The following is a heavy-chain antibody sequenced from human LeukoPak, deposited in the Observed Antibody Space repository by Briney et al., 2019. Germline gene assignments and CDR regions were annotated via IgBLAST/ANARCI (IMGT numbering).Heavy chain of an antibody. D-gene: IGHD2-2*01. CDR1: GSTVTDYY. V-gene: IGHV1-69-2*01. CDR3: ATSPSIPAAPNDY. Sequence: GATVKISCKASGSTVTDYYIHWVQQAPGKGLEWMGRVDPEEGDTIYADRFQGRLIITADTFTDTAYMELSSLRSEDTAVYFCATSPSIPAAPNDYWGQGTLVTVSS. CDR2: VDPEEGDT. J-gene: IGHJ4*02.